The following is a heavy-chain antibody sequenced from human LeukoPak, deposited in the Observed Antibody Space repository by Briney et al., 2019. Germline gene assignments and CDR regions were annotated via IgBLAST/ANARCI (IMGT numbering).Heavy chain of an antibody. V-gene: IGHV3-74*01. CDR2: INSDGSST. J-gene: IGHJ6*03. Sequence: GGSLRLSCAASGFTFSSYWIHWVRQAPGKGLVWVSRINSDGSSTSYADSVKGRFTISRDNAKNTLYLQMNSLRAEDTAVYYCAREGYYGSGSYQYYSYYYLDVWGKGTTVTVSS. CDR1: GFTFSSYW. D-gene: IGHD3-10*01. CDR3: AREGYYGSGSYQYYSYYYLDV.